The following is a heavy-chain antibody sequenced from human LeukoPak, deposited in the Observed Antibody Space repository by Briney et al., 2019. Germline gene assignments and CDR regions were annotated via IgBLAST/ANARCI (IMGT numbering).Heavy chain of an antibody. Sequence: SETLSLTCTVSGGSISSGGYYWSWIREPPGKGLEWIGYIYYSGSTNYNPSLKSRVTISVDTSKNQFSLKLSSVTAADTAVYYCAREIYGSGLSYMDVWGKGTTVTVSS. CDR1: GGSISSGGYY. CDR2: IYYSGST. J-gene: IGHJ6*03. V-gene: IGHV4-61*08. D-gene: IGHD3-10*01. CDR3: AREIYGSGLSYMDV.